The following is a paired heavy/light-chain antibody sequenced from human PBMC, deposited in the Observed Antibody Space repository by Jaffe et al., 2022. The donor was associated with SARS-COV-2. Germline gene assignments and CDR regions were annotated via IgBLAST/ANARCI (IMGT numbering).Light chain of an antibody. V-gene: IGKV1-39*01. Sequence: DIQMTQSPSSLSASVGDRVTITCRASQSIRSNLNWYQQKPGKAPKLLIYAASRLQSGVPSRFSGSGSGTDFTLTISSLQPEDFATYYCQQSYSTRVFGPGTKVDIK. CDR3: QQSYSTRV. CDR1: QSIRSN. CDR2: AAS. J-gene: IGKJ3*01.
Heavy chain of an antibody. CDR3: AASRDDYNAVDDY. V-gene: IGHV4-31*03. D-gene: IGHD4-4*01. J-gene: IGHJ4*02. Sequence: QVQLQESGPGLVKPSQTLSLTCNVSGGSVSSGGYYWSWIRQRPGKGLEWIGYIYYSGSSSYNPSLKSRVIIYVDTSINQFSLKLSSVTAADTAVYYCAASRDDYNAVDDYWGQGTLVTVSS. CDR1: GGSVSSGGYY. CDR2: IYYSGSS.